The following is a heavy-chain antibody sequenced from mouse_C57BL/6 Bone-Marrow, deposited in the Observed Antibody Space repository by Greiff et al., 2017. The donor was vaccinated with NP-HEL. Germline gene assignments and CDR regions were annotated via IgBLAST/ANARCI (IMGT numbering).Heavy chain of an antibody. Sequence: QVQLQQPGAELVRPGSSVKLSCKASGYTFTSYWMDWVKQRPGQGLEWIGNIYPSDSETHYNQKFKDKATLTVDKSSSTAYMQLSSLTSEDSAVYYCARLGAYYAMDYWGQGTSVTVSS. CDR1: GYTFTSYW. J-gene: IGHJ4*01. CDR2: IYPSDSET. V-gene: IGHV1-61*01. CDR3: ARLGAYYAMDY.